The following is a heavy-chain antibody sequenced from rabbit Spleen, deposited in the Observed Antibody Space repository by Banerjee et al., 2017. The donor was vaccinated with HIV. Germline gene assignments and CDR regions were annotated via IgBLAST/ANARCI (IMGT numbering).Heavy chain of an antibody. J-gene: IGHJ6*01. CDR1: GVSFSNNNY. CDR2: IEGGSSAFS. D-gene: IGHD8-1*01. V-gene: IGHV1S40*01. Sequence: QSLEESGGDLVKPGASLTLTCTASGVSFSNNNYMCWVRQAPGKGLEWIACIEGGSSAFSYFASWAKGRFTISKTSSTTVTLQMTSLTAADTATYFCARDSGSSFSSYGMDLWGPGTLVTV. CDR3: ARDSGSSFSSYGMDL.